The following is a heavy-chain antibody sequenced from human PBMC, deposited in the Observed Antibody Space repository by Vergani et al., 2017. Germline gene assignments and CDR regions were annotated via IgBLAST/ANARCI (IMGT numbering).Heavy chain of an antibody. V-gene: IGHV1-69*13. D-gene: IGHD4-23*01. CDR3: ARERNGGNDY. CDR1: GYTFTSYG. Sequence: QVQLVQSGAEVKKPGASVKVSCKASGYTFTSYGISWVRQAPGQGLEWMGWIIPIFGTANYAQKFQGRVTITADESTSTAYMELSSLRSEDTAVYYCARERNGGNDYWGQGTLVTVSS. CDR2: IIPIFGTA. J-gene: IGHJ4*02.